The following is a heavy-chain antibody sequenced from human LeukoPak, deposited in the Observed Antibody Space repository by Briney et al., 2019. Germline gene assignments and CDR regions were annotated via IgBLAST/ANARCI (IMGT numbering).Heavy chain of an antibody. D-gene: IGHD2-15*01. CDR2: ISYDGSNK. J-gene: IGHJ4*02. CDR1: GFTFSSYA. Sequence: GGSLRLSCAASGFTFSSYAMHWVRQAPGKGLEWVAVISYDGSNKYYADSVKGRFTISRDNSKNTLYLQMNSLRAEDTAVYYCARVPPLRYCSGGSCYSGYFDYWGQGTLVTVSS. V-gene: IGHV3-30-3*01. CDR3: ARVPPLRYCSGGSCYSGYFDY.